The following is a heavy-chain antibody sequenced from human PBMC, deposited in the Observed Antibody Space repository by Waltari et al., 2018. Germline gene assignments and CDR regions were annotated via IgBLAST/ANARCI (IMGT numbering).Heavy chain of an antibody. Sequence: QVQLVQSGAEVKKPGASVKVSCKASGHSFTTHALHWVRQAPGQGLEYMGCITGGSGDTRYSQKFQGRVTFTRDTSASTGYMEVSSLTSEDTAVYYCATEVWGSFNWFDPWGQGTLVTVSP. D-gene: IGHD6-6*01. CDR3: ATEVWGSFNWFDP. J-gene: IGHJ5*02. CDR2: ITGGSGDT. V-gene: IGHV1-3*01. CDR1: GHSFTTHA.